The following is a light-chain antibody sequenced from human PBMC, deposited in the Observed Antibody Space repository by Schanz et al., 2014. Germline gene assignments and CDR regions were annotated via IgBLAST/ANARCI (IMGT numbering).Light chain of an antibody. Sequence: DVVMTQSPLSLPVTLGQPASISCRSSQSLVYSDGNTYLNWFHQRPGQSSRRLIYKVSNRDSGVPDRFSGSGSGTDFTLKISRVEAEDVGVYYCMQSLHFTTFGGGTKVEIK. CDR1: QSLVYSDGNTY. CDR2: KVS. CDR3: MQSLHFTT. J-gene: IGKJ4*01. V-gene: IGKV2-30*01.